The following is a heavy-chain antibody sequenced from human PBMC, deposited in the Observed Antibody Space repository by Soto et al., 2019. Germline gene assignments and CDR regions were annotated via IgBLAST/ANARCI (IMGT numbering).Heavy chain of an antibody. Sequence: ESGGGVVQPGRSLRLSCAASGFTFSTYGMQWVRQAPGKGLEWVAVISYDGSNKYYADSVKGRFTISRDNSKNTLYLQMNSLRAEDTAVYYCAKGGYGDGGVIDYWGQGTLVTVSS. CDR3: AKGGYGDGGVIDY. CDR2: ISYDGSNK. V-gene: IGHV3-30*18. J-gene: IGHJ4*02. CDR1: GFTFSTYG. D-gene: IGHD4-17*01.